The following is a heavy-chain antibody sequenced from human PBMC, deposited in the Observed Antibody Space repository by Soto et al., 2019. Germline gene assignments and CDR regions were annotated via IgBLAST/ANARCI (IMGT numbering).Heavy chain of an antibody. D-gene: IGHD6-13*01. CDR1: GFTFRSFT. V-gene: IGHV3-21*01. CDR3: TRDASRDSSARGWFDP. CDR2: ISSNSAYI. Sequence: GGSLRLSXAASGFTFRSFTMNWVRQAPGKGLEWVSTISSNSAYIYYTDALRGRFTISRDNAKNSLHLQMNSLRAEDTAVYYCTRDASRDSSARGWFDPWGPGTL. J-gene: IGHJ5*02.